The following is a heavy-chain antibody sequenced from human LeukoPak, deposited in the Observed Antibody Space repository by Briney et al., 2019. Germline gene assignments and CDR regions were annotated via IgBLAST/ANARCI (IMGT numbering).Heavy chain of an antibody. D-gene: IGHD2-21*02. J-gene: IGHJ6*03. V-gene: IGHV3-74*01. CDR2: ISGDGSST. Sequence: PGGSLRLSCAASGFTFSTYWMHWVRQAPGEGLVWVSHISGDGSSTTYADSVKGRFTISRDNAKNTLYLQMNSLRAEDTAVYYCARGSQPLLSYYYYYMDVWGRGTPVTVSS. CDR3: ARGSQPLLSYYYYYMDV. CDR1: GFTFSTYW.